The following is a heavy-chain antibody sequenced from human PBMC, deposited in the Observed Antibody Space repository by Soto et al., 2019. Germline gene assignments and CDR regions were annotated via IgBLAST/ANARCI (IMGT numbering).Heavy chain of an antibody. CDR2: IHYSGTT. D-gene: IGHD2-8*01. CDR1: GTSISSYY. V-gene: IGHV4-59*01. J-gene: IGHJ4*02. CDR3: ARYNSYAIDY. Sequence: SETLSLTCTVSGTSISSYYWSWIRQPPGKGLEWIANIHYSGTTNYNPSLASRVTLSGDTSKNQFSLKMTSVTAAARALYFCARYNSYAIDYWGRGTLVPVSS.